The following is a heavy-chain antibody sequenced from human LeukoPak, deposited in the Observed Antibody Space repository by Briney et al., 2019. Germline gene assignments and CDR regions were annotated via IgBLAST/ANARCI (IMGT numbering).Heavy chain of an antibody. V-gene: IGHV3-15*01. CDR3: TTDLGITMIRGVIVS. D-gene: IGHD3-10*01. J-gene: IGHJ4*02. CDR2: IKSKADGETT. CDR1: GFTFTHAW. Sequence: GGSLRLSCAASGFTFTHAWMTWVRQAPGKGLEWVGHIKSKADGETTDYAAPVKGRFFMSRDDSKATLYLQMNYLETEDTAVYYCTTDLGITMIRGVIVSWGLGTLVTVSS.